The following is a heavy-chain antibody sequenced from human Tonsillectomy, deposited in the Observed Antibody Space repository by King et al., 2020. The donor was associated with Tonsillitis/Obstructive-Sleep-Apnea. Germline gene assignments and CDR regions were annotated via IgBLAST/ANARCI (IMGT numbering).Heavy chain of an antibody. CDR2: INHSGNT. CDR1: GGSFSGYY. Sequence: QVQLQQWGAGLLKPSETLSLTCAIYGGSFSGYYWSWIRQPPGKGLEWIGEINHSGNTDYNQSLKSRVTISVDTSKNQFSLKLTSVTAADTAVYFCGTNNGDYYYYMDVWAKGTTVTVSS. J-gene: IGHJ6*03. CDR3: GTNNGDYYYYMDV. V-gene: IGHV4-34*01. D-gene: IGHD2-8*01.